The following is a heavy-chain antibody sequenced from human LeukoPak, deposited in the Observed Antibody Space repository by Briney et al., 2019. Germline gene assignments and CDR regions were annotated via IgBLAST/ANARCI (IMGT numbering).Heavy chain of an antibody. CDR1: GGSISSGGYS. Sequence: SQTPSLTCAVSGGSISSGGYSWSWIRQPPGKGREWIGYIYDSGSTYYNPSLKSRVTISVDRSKNQFSLKLSSVTAADTAVYYCARGPLYDYVWGSYRYTLYYFDYWGQGTLVTVSS. J-gene: IGHJ4*02. V-gene: IGHV4-30-2*01. D-gene: IGHD3-16*02. CDR3: ARGPLYDYVWGSYRYTLYYFDY. CDR2: IYDSGST.